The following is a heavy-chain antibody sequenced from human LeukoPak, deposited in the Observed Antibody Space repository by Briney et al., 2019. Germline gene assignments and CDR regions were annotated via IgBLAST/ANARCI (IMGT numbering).Heavy chain of an antibody. CDR3: ARSLPDSSGYYYDY. Sequence: PGRSLRLSCAASGFTFSSYGMHWVRQAPGKGLDWVAVIWYDGTTKYYAYSVKGRFTFSSDNSKTILHQQMNSLSAEDTAVYYCARSLPDSSGYYYDYWGQGTLVTVSS. J-gene: IGHJ4*02. V-gene: IGHV3-33*01. CDR2: IWYDGTTK. CDR1: GFTFSSYG. D-gene: IGHD3-22*01.